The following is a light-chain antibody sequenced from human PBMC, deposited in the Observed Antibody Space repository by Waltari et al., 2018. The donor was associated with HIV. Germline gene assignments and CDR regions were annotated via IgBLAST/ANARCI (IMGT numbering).Light chain of an antibody. V-gene: IGLV2-14*03. J-gene: IGLJ2*01. CDR2: EGT. Sequence: QSALTQPASVSGSPGQSVTISCTGPTINYNSVSWYQQHPAKAPKLIIFEGTYRPPGVSNRFSGSKSGNTSSRTISGLQGEDEAHYYCSSYTASGSVIFGGGTNLTVL. CDR1: TINYNS. CDR3: SSYTASGSVI.